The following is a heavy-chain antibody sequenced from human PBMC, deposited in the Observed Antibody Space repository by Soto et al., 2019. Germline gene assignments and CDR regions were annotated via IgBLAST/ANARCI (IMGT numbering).Heavy chain of an antibody. CDR2: ISAFNGNT. CDR1: GYTFTSYG. Sequence: VELVQSGAEVKKPGASVKVSCKASGYTFTSYGISWVRQAPGQGLEWMGWISAFNGNTNYAQNLQDRVTMTTDTSTTTAYMELRSLRSDDTAVYYCARDLSATTAMATNYFDYWGQGTLVTVSS. D-gene: IGHD5-18*01. CDR3: ARDLSATTAMATNYFDY. J-gene: IGHJ4*02. V-gene: IGHV1-18*01.